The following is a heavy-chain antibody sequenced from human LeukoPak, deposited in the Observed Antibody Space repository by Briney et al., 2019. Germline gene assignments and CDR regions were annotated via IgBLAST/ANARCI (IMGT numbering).Heavy chain of an antibody. CDR1: GGSISSYY. J-gene: IGHJ6*02. CDR3: ATDGDIVVVPAAISGKSSSYGMDV. V-gene: IGHV4-4*07. CDR2: IYTSGST. Sequence: SETLSLTCTVSGGSISSYYWSWIRQPAGKGLEWIGRIYTSGSTNYNPSLKSRVTMSVDTSKNQFSLKLSSVTAADTAVYYCATDGDIVVVPAAISGKSSSYGMDVWGQGTTVTVSS. D-gene: IGHD2-2*02.